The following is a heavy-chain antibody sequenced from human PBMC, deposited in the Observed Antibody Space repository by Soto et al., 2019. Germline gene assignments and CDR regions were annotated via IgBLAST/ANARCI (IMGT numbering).Heavy chain of an antibody. J-gene: IGHJ4*02. D-gene: IGHD6-19*01. Sequence: QVQLVESGGGVVQPGRSLRLSCAASGFTFSSYGMHWVRQAPGKGLEWVAVISYDGSNKYYADSVKGRFTISRDNSKNTLYLQMNSLRAEDTAVYYCAKAYGSGRIFDYWGQGTMVTVSS. V-gene: IGHV3-30*18. CDR2: ISYDGSNK. CDR3: AKAYGSGRIFDY. CDR1: GFTFSSYG.